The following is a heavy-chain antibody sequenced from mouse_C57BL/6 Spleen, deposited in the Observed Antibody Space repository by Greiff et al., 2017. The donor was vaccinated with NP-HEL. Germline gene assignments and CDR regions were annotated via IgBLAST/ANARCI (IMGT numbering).Heavy chain of an antibody. J-gene: IGHJ4*01. CDR3: AGSSPYAMDY. V-gene: IGHV1-52*01. CDR2: IDPSDSET. CDR1: GYTFTSYW. D-gene: IGHD1-1*01. Sequence: QVQLQQPGAELVRPGSSVKLSCKASGYTFTSYWMHWVKQRPIQGLEWIGNIDPSDSETHYNQKFKDKATLTVDKSSSTAYMQLSSLTSEDSAVYYGAGSSPYAMDYWGQGTSVTVSS.